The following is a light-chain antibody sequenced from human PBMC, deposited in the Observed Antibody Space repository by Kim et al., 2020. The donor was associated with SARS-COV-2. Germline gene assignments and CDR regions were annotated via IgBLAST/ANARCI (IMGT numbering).Light chain of an antibody. V-gene: IGLV1-40*01. CDR2: GNN. CDR3: QSYDSSLSGYV. CDR1: SSNSGAGYG. Sequence: QRVTISCTGSSSNSGAGYGVHWYQQLPGAAPKLLIYGNNNRPSGVPDRFSGSKSGTSASLAITGLQAEDEADYYCQSYDSSLSGYVFGTGTKVTVL. J-gene: IGLJ1*01.